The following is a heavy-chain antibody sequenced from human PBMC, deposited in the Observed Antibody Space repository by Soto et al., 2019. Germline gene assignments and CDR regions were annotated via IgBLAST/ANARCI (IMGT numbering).Heavy chain of an antibody. CDR1: GVSITSTNW. CDR2: IFHLGNT. CDR3: AKVSVAGTYRFDS. D-gene: IGHD6-19*01. J-gene: IGHJ4*02. V-gene: IGHV4-4*02. Sequence: SETLSLTCDVSGVSITSTNWWSWVRQPPGRGLEWIGEIFHLGNTNYNPSLKSRVTLSIDKSKNQFSLKVSYVTAADTAVYYCAKVSVAGTYRFDSCGQGTLVTVSS.